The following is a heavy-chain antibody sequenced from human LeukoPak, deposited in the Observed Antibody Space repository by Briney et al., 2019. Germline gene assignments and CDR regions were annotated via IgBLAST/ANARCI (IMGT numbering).Heavy chain of an antibody. J-gene: IGHJ5*02. CDR2: IYYSGST. D-gene: IGHD4-17*01. CDR3: ARDADYGDWSHWFDP. V-gene: IGHV4-30-4*01. Sequence: PSQTLSLTFTVSGGSISSGDYYWSWIRQPPGKGLEWIGYIYYSGSTYYNPSLKSRVTISVDTSKNQFSLKLSSVTAADTAVYYCARDADYGDWSHWFDPWGQGTLVTVSS. CDR1: GGSISSGDYY.